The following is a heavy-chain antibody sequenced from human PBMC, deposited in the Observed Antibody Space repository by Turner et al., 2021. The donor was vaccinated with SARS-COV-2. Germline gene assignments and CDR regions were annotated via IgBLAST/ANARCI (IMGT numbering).Heavy chain of an antibody. D-gene: IGHD6-13*01. J-gene: IGHJ4*02. CDR1: GVTFGNYG. CDR2: IRSKSYGGTT. V-gene: IGHV3-49*03. CDR3: TGGIAGDS. Sequence: EVQLVESGGGLVQPGRSLRLSCTASGVTFGNYGMSWFRQDPGKGLEWVSFIRSKSYGGTTEYAASVKGRFTISRDESKSLAYLQMNSMKTEDTAVYYCTGGIAGDSWGQGTLVTVSS.